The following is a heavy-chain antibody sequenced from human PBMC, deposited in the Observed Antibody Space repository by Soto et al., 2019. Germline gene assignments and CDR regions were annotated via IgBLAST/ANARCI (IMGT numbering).Heavy chain of an antibody. CDR2: INPSGSST. J-gene: IGHJ3*02. CDR1: GYTFTNYY. Sequence: ASVKVSCKASGYTFTNYYMHWVRQAPGQGLEWMGIINPSGSSTSAQRFQGRVTMTIDTSTITVYMELSSLRSEDTAVYYCARGIGPYAFDIWGKGKIVTVSS. D-gene: IGHD2-15*01. CDR3: ARGIGPYAFDI. V-gene: IGHV1-46*01.